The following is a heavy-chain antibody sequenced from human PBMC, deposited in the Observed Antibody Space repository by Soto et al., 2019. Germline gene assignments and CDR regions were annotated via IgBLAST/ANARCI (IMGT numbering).Heavy chain of an antibody. V-gene: IGHV4-39*01. CDR2: IYYSGST. Sequence: QLQLQESGPGLVKPSETLSLTCTVSGGSISSSSYYWGWIRQPPGKGLEWIGSIYYSGSTYYNPSLKSRVTISVDTSKNQFSLKLSSVTAADTAVYYCARQDRGSSWPTYFDYWGQGTLVTVSS. CDR3: ARQDRGSSWPTYFDY. J-gene: IGHJ4*02. D-gene: IGHD6-13*01. CDR1: GGSISSSSYY.